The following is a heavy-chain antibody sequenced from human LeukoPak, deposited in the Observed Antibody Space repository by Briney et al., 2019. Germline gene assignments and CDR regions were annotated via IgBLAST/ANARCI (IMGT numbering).Heavy chain of an antibody. Sequence: SETLSLTCTVSGDSISRDNWSWIRQPPGKGQEWSGDIYFSGSTNNNPPLKIRVTISIDTSKNQLSLKLSSVTAADTAVYYCARGREGFEEYWGQGSLVTVSS. CDR3: ARGREGFEEY. D-gene: IGHD3-16*01. V-gene: IGHV4-59*01. CDR2: IYFSGST. CDR1: GDSISRDN. J-gene: IGHJ4*02.